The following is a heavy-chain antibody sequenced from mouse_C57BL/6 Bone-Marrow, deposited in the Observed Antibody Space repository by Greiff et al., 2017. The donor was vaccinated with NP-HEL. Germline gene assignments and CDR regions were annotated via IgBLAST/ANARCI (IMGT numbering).Heavy chain of an antibody. CDR2: ISNLAYSI. J-gene: IGHJ1*03. D-gene: IGHD1-1*01. CDR3: ARQGVYYYGSDWYFDV. CDR1: GFTFSDYG. Sequence: EVKVEESGGGLVQPGGSLKLSCAASGFTFSDYGMAWVRQAPRKGPEWVAFISNLAYSIYYADTVTGRFTISRENAKNTLYLEMSSLRSEDTAMYYCARQGVYYYGSDWYFDVWGTGTTVTVSS. V-gene: IGHV5-15*04.